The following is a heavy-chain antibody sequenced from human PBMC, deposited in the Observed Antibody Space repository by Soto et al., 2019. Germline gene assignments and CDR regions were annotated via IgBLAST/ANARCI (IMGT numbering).Heavy chain of an antibody. CDR3: ARGGITMDWNYYYYGMDV. J-gene: IGHJ6*02. D-gene: IGHD3-10*01. CDR1: GASVSGQY. CDR2: IIPTGST. V-gene: IGHV4-34*01. Sequence: PSETLSLTCAVSGASVSGQYWSWIRQPPGRGLEWVGEIIPTGSTTYNPSLKSRLSFSLDTSKNHFSLNLSSVSVADTAVYYCARGGITMDWNYYYYGMDVWGQGTTVTVSS.